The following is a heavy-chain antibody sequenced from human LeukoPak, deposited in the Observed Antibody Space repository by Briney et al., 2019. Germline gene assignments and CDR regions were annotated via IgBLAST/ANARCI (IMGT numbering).Heavy chain of an antibody. CDR3: ARGKTATTSLNY. D-gene: IGHD1-14*01. Sequence: GKSLRLSCAASGFTFNKYAIHWVRQAPGKGLEWVSVISYDGNSTYYADSVRGRFTISSDNSKNSLYLQVNSLGPEDTAVYYCARGKTATTSLNYWGQGTLVTVSS. CDR1: GFTFNKYA. J-gene: IGHJ4*02. V-gene: IGHV3-30-3*01. CDR2: ISYDGNST.